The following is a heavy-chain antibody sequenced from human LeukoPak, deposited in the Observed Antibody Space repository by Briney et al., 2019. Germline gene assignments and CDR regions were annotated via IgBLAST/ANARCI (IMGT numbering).Heavy chain of an antibody. CDR3: ARSQDYDPYGMDV. J-gene: IGHJ6*02. Sequence: SETLSLTCTVSGGSISSYYWSWIRQPPGKGLEWIGYIYYSGSTNYNPSLKSRVTISVDTSKNQFSLKLSSVTAADTAVYYCARSQDYDPYGMDVCGQGTTVTVSS. V-gene: IGHV4-59*08. CDR2: IYYSGST. CDR1: GGSISSYY. D-gene: IGHD3-16*01.